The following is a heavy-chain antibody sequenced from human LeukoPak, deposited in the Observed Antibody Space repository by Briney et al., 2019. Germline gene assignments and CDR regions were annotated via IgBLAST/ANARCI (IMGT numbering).Heavy chain of an antibody. D-gene: IGHD2-15*01. Sequence: GGSLRLSCAASEFIFSSHAMSWVRQAPGKGLEWISRSGSGAGTYYSDSVRGRFTISRDNSKNTLYLQMNSLRAEDTAVYYCARRCGSGGSCHSFDYWGQGTLVTVSS. CDR2: SGSGAGT. CDR3: ARRCGSGGSCHSFDY. V-gene: IGHV3-23*01. J-gene: IGHJ4*02. CDR1: EFIFSSHA.